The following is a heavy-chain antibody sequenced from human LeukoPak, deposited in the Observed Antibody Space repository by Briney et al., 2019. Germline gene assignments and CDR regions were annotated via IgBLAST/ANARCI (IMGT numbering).Heavy chain of an antibody. CDR1: GYTLTELS. V-gene: IGHV1-24*01. J-gene: IGHJ4*02. CDR2: FDPEDGET. CDR3: ARVQGSSGWYIFDY. Sequence: ASVKVSCKVSGYTLTELSMHWVRQAPGKGLEWMGGFDPEDGETIYAQKFQGRVTMTEDTSTDTAYMELRSLRSDDTAVYYCARVQGSSGWYIFDYWGQGTLVTVSS. D-gene: IGHD6-19*01.